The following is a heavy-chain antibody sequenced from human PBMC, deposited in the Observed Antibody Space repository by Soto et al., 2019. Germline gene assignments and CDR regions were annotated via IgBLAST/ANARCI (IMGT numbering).Heavy chain of an antibody. Sequence: ASVKVSCKASGYTFTSYGISWVRQAPGQGLEWMGWISAYNGNTNYAQKLQGRVTMTTDTSTSTAYMELRSLRSEDTAVYYCAAYLEYSRSSDYWGQGTLVTVSS. CDR1: GYTFTSYG. J-gene: IGHJ4*02. CDR2: ISAYNGNT. V-gene: IGHV1-18*01. D-gene: IGHD6-6*01. CDR3: AAYLEYSRSSDY.